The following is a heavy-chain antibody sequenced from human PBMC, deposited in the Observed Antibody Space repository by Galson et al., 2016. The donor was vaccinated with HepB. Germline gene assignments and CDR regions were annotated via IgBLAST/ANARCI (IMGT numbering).Heavy chain of an antibody. Sequence: QSGAEVKKPGESLKISCQGSGYNFTNYWIGWVRQMPGKGLEWMGIIYPADSDIKYTPSFQAQVTMSADKSLSTAYLQWSSLKASDTAMYYWARRSSSGWSGWGQGTLVTVSS. D-gene: IGHD6-19*01. CDR1: GYNFTNYW. CDR2: IYPADSDI. V-gene: IGHV5-51*01. CDR3: ARRSSSGWSG. J-gene: IGHJ3*01.